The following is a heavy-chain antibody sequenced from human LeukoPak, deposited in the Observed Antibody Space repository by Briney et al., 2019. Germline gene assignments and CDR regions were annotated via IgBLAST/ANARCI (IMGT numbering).Heavy chain of an antibody. Sequence: GGSLRLSCAASGFTLKTYSMNWVRQAPGKGLEWVSSISSSSSYIYYADSMKGRFTISRDNANNSLYLQMNSLRAEDTAVYYCARVPAGVIGMKDAFDIWGQGTMVTVSS. CDR2: ISSSSSYI. D-gene: IGHD3-16*02. V-gene: IGHV3-21*01. CDR1: GFTLKTYS. J-gene: IGHJ3*02. CDR3: ARVPAGVIGMKDAFDI.